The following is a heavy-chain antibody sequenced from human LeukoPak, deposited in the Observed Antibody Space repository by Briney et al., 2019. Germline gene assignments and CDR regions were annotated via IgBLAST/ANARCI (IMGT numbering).Heavy chain of an antibody. Sequence: PGGSPRLSCAASGFTFSRYWMTWVRQAPGKGLEWVATLIQDGREKHYVDSVKGRFTISRDNAKNSVYLEMNSLRAEDTAVYFCASWGSVAGQRALDYWGQGTLVTVSS. CDR3: ASWGSVAGQRALDY. V-gene: IGHV3-7*03. CDR1: GFTFSRYW. CDR2: LIQDGREK. D-gene: IGHD6-19*01. J-gene: IGHJ4*02.